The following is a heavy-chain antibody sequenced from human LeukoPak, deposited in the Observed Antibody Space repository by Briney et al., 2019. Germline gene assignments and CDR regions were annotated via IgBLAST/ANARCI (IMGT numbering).Heavy chain of an antibody. Sequence: GSLRLSCAASGFTFSSYAMSWVRQPPGKGLEWIGSIYYSGSTYYNPSLKSRVTISVDTSKNQFSLKLSSVTAADTAVYYCASDLGYCSSTSCRHGDYWGQGTLVTASS. CDR3: ASDLGYCSSTSCRHGDY. J-gene: IGHJ4*02. CDR2: IYYSGST. V-gene: IGHV4-39*01. CDR1: GFTFSSYA. D-gene: IGHD2-2*01.